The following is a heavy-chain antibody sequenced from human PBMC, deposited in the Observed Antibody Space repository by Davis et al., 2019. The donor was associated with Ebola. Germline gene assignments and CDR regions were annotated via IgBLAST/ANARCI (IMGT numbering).Heavy chain of an antibody. V-gene: IGHV1-69*13. CDR2: IIPIFGTA. CDR1: GYTFTGYY. CDR3: AGGIVGAANGCAFDI. J-gene: IGHJ3*02. D-gene: IGHD1-26*01. Sequence: SVKVSCKASGYTFTGYYMHWVRQAPGQGLEWMGGIIPIFGTANYAQKFQGRVTITADESTSTAYMELSSLRSEDTAVYYCAGGIVGAANGCAFDIWGQGTMVTVSS.